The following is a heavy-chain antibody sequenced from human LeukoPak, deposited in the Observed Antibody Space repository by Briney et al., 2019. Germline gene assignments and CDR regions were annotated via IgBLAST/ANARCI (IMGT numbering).Heavy chain of an antibody. D-gene: IGHD3-10*01. CDR1: GGSISSYY. V-gene: IGHV4-4*07. CDR3: ARDGDMVRGVLDAFDI. CDR2: IYTSGST. J-gene: IGHJ3*02. Sequence: SETLSLTCTVSGGSISSYYWSWIRQPTGKGLEWIGRIYTSGSTNYNPSLKSRVTMSVDTSKNQFSLKLSSVTAADTAVYYCARDGDMVRGVLDAFDIWGQGTMVTVSS.